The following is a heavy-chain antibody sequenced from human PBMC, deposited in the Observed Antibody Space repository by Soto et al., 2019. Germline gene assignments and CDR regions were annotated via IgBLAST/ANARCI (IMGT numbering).Heavy chain of an antibody. D-gene: IGHD2-8*02. CDR3: WSRSRWWDLYYFDY. J-gene: IGHJ4*02. Sequence: QVQLVQSGAEVKKPGASVKVSCKASGYTFTSYDINWVRQATGQGLEWMGWMNPNSGNTGYAQKFQGRATVTRNTSINTAYMEVRSLRSEDRGVYYCWSRSRWWDLYYFDYWGQGTLVTVSS. CDR1: GYTFTSYD. CDR2: MNPNSGNT. V-gene: IGHV1-8*01.